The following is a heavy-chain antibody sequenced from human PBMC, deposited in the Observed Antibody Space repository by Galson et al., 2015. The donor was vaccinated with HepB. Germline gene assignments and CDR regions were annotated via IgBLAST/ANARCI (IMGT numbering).Heavy chain of an antibody. D-gene: IGHD5-18*01. Sequence: SLRLSCAASGFAFDTHAMSWVRPAPGRGLEWISGLSGNGDSTFYADSVKGRFTVSRDKSNHMLDLQMNSLRAEDAGLYFCAKGYGLFDPWGQGILVTVSS. CDR2: LSGNGDST. CDR1: GFAFDTHA. J-gene: IGHJ5*02. V-gene: IGHV3-23*01. CDR3: AKGYGLFDP.